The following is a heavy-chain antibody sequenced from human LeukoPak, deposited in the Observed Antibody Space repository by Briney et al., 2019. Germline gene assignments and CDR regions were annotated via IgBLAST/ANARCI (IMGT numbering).Heavy chain of an antibody. CDR1: GGSISSGDYY. J-gene: IGHJ4*02. V-gene: IGHV4-30-4*01. Sequence: SPTLSLTCTVSGGSISSGDYYWSWIRQPPGKGLEWIGYIYYSGSTYYNPSLKSRVTISVDTSKNQFSLKLSSVTAADTAVYYCARGLGEEITFGDSFDYWGQGTLVTVSS. CDR3: ARGLGEEITFGDSFDY. CDR2: IYYSGST. D-gene: IGHD3-16*01.